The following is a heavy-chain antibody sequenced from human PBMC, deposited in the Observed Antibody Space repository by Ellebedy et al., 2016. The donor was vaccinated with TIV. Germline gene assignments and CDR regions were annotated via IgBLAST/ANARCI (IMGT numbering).Heavy chain of an antibody. D-gene: IGHD4-17*01. V-gene: IGHV3-30*02. CDR1: GFSFSSYG. J-gene: IGHJ5*02. Sequence: GGSLRLSCAASGFSFSSYGMHWVRQAPGKGLEWVAYIRDDGSNKYYADSVKGRFTISRDNSKNTLYLQMNSLRAQDTAIYYCARDPGGGGDYGANWFDPWGQGTLVTVSS. CDR3: ARDPGGGGDYGANWFDP. CDR2: IRDDGSNK.